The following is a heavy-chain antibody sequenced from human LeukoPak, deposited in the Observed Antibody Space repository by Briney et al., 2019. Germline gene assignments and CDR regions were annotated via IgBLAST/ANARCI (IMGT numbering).Heavy chain of an antibody. CDR1: GYSINSGFY. V-gene: IGHV4-38-2*01. D-gene: IGHD2-15*01. Sequence: SETLSLTCDVPGYSINSGFYWGWIRRPPGKGLEWIASIYHSGSTYYNPSLKSRATISVDASENQFSLKVTSVTAADTAVYYCASRVTVAAAKNFDSWGQGTLVTVSS. CDR2: IYHSGST. J-gene: IGHJ4*02. CDR3: ASRVTVAAAKNFDS.